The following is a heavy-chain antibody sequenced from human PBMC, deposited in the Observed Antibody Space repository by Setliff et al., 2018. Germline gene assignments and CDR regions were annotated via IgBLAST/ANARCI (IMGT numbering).Heavy chain of an antibody. D-gene: IGHD3-10*01. Sequence: SETLSLTCTVSNGSISSGNYFWGWIRQPPGKGLEWIGTIYYTGTTYYSPALKSRVTMSVDTPRNLFSLKLSSVTAADTALYYCARHVGIRGRGYNYYYYYMDVWGKGTTVTVSS. CDR3: ARHVGIRGRGYNYYYYYMDV. CDR1: NGSISSGNYF. CDR2: IYYTGTT. J-gene: IGHJ6*03. V-gene: IGHV4-39*01.